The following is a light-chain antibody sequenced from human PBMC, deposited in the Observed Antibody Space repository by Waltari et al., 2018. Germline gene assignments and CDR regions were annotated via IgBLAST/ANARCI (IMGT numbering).Light chain of an antibody. Sequence: QSALTQPASVSGSPGQSITISCTGTSSAVGRHNYVSWYQQHPGNAPKLLISDVDKRPSGVSFRFSGSKSGNTASLTISGLQPEDEADYYCSSYANSDTWVFGGGTKLTVL. V-gene: IGLV2-14*03. CDR3: SSYANSDTWV. CDR1: SSAVGRHNY. J-gene: IGLJ3*02. CDR2: DVD.